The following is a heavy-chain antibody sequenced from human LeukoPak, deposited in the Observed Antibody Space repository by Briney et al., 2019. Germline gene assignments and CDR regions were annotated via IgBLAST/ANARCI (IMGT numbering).Heavy chain of an antibody. J-gene: IGHJ4*02. CDR1: GYTFTSYD. CDR2: MNPNSGNT. CDR3: ARRNTIMVAGLDY. Sequence: GASVKVSCKASGYTFTSYDINWVRQATGQGLEWMGWMNPNSGNTGYAQKFQGRVTMTRNTSISTAFMELSSLGSEDTAVYYCARRNTIMVAGLDYWGQGTLVTVSS. V-gene: IGHV1-8*01. D-gene: IGHD5-24*01.